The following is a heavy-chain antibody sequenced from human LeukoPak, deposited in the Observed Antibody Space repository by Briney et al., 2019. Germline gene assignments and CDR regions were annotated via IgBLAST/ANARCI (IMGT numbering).Heavy chain of an antibody. J-gene: IGHJ4*02. CDR3: AREGAAYDSSGYNIGDYFDY. V-gene: IGHV4-34*01. Sequence: SETLSLTCAVYGGSFSGYYWSWIRQPPGKGLEWIGEINHSGSTYYNPSLKSRVTISVDTSKNQFSLKLSSVTAADTAVYYCAREGAAYDSSGYNIGDYFDYWGQGTLVTVSS. D-gene: IGHD3-22*01. CDR2: INHSGST. CDR1: GGSFSGYY.